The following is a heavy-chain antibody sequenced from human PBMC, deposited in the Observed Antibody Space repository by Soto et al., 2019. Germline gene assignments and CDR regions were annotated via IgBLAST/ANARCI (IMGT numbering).Heavy chain of an antibody. Sequence: SETLSLTCTFSVVSVSSGSYYWSWIRQPPGKGLEWIGYIYYSGSTNYNPSLKSRVTISVDTSKNKFSLKLSSVTAADTAVYYCARRHGYKIGFDYWGQGTLVTVSS. V-gene: IGHV4-61*01. D-gene: IGHD5-18*01. CDR1: VVSVSSGSYY. CDR3: ARRHGYKIGFDY. CDR2: IYYSGST. J-gene: IGHJ4*02.